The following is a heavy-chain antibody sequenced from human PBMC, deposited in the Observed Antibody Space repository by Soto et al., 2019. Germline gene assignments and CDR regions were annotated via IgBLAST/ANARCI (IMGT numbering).Heavy chain of an antibody. Sequence: PSETLSLTCAVYGGSFSGYYWSWIRQPPGKGLEWIGEINHSGSTNYNPSLKSRVTISVDTSKNQFSLKLSSVTAADTAVYYCARGDVVPAAQRYFDYWGQGTLVTVS. D-gene: IGHD2-2*01. V-gene: IGHV4-34*01. CDR1: GGSFSGYY. CDR3: ARGDVVPAAQRYFDY. J-gene: IGHJ4*02. CDR2: INHSGST.